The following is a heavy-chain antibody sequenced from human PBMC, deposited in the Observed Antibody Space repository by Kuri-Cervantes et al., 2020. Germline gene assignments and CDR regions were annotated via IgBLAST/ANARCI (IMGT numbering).Heavy chain of an antibody. CDR1: GFTFDDYG. D-gene: IGHD2-8*02. CDR3: ARDRAYWVVNGMDV. CDR2: INWNGGST. Sequence: GESLKISCAASGFTFDDYGMSWVRQAPGKGLEWVSGINWNGGSTGYADSVKGRFTISRDNAENSLYLQMNSLRAEDTALYHCARDRAYWVVNGMDVWGQGTTVTVSS. J-gene: IGHJ6*02. V-gene: IGHV3-20*01.